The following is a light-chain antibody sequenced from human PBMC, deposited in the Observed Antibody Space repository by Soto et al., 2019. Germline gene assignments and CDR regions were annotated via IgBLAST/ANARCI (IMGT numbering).Light chain of an antibody. V-gene: IGKV1-5*01. Sequence: DIQMTQYPSTLSASVGDRVTVTCRASQSINNWLAWYQQKPGKAPKFLIYDASNSESGVPSRFSGSASGTEFTLTISSMQPDDFATYYCQQYDNYPLTFGGGTKV. CDR3: QQYDNYPLT. CDR1: QSINNW. J-gene: IGKJ4*01. CDR2: DAS.